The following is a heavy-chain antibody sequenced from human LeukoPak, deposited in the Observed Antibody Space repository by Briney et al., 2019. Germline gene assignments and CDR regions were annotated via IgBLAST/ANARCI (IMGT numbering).Heavy chain of an antibody. V-gene: IGHV4-61*02. CDR3: ARAIITMVRGVSAPNWFDP. D-gene: IGHD3-10*01. J-gene: IGHJ5*02. Sequence: SETLSLTCTVSGGSNSSGSYYWSWIRQPAGKGLEWIGRIYTSGSTNYNPSLKSRVTISVDTSKNQFSLKLSSVTAADTAVYYCARAIITMVRGVSAPNWFDPWGQGTLVTVSS. CDR2: IYTSGST. CDR1: GGSNSSGSYY.